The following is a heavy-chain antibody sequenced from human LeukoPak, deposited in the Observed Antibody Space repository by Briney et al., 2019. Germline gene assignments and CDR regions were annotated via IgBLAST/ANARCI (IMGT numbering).Heavy chain of an antibody. CDR2: FDPEDVET. CDR1: GYTLTELA. CDR3: ATYSGYAAY. J-gene: IGHJ4*02. D-gene: IGHD5-12*01. V-gene: IGHV1-24*01. Sequence: GASVKVSCKVSGYTLTELAIHWVRQAPGKGLEWMGGFDPEDVETIYAQKFQGRVTMTEDTYTDTAYMELSSLRSEDMAVYYCATYSGYAAYWGQGTLVSVSS.